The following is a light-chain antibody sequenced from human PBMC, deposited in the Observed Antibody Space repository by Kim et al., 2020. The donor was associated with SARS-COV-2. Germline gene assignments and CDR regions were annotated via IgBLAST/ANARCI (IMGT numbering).Light chain of an antibody. CDR3: AAWDDRLNGVA. Sequence: GQRVTVFCSGGSSNVGSNNVNWYQQLPGTAPKFLIYSNNQRPSGVPDRFSGSKSGTSASLAIGGLQSEDESDYYCAAWDDRLNGVAFGGGTQLTVL. CDR2: SNN. V-gene: IGLV1-44*01. J-gene: IGLJ2*01. CDR1: SSNVGSNN.